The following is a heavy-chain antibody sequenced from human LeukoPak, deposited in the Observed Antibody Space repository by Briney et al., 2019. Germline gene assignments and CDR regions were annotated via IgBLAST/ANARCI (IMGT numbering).Heavy chain of an antibody. D-gene: IGHD2-21*01. CDR1: GGSISSSSYY. CDR3: ATRLKILWWTRFDY. Sequence: PSETLPLTCTVSGGSISSSSYYWSWIRQPPGKGLEWIGEINHSGSTNYNPSLKSRVTISVDTSKNQFSLKLSSVTAADTAVYYCATRLKILWWTRFDYWGQGTLVTVSS. J-gene: IGHJ4*02. V-gene: IGHV4-39*07. CDR2: INHSGST.